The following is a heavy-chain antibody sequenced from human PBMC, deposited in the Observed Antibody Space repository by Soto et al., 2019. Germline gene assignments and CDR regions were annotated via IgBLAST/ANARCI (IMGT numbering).Heavy chain of an antibody. CDR3: AKDYGAGLTRGYMDV. Sequence: EVMLVESGGGLVQPGRSLRLSCAASGFIFNDYAMHWVRQVPGKGLEWVSGISWNRGTIGYVGSVRGRFTISRDNAKNSLYLQMNTLRVEDTDVYYCAKDYGAGLTRGYMDVWGKWTTVPVSS. V-gene: IGHV3-9*01. CDR1: GFIFNDYA. D-gene: IGHD3-10*01. J-gene: IGHJ6*03. CDR2: ISWNRGTI.